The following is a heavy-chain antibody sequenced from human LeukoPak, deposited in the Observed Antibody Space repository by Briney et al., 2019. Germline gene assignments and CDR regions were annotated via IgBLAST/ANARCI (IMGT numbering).Heavy chain of an antibody. Sequence: ASVKVSCKAFGYTFTNHGISWMRQAPGQELEWMGWISTKRGTTNYAQKLQGRVTLTTETSTNTAYMELRSLRPDYTTGYYGAKDVMYAFDSSGLGTLVTVSS. J-gene: IGHJ5*01. CDR2: ISTKRGTT. CDR1: GYTFTNHG. V-gene: IGHV1-18*01. D-gene: IGHD2-8*02. CDR3: AKDVMYAFDS.